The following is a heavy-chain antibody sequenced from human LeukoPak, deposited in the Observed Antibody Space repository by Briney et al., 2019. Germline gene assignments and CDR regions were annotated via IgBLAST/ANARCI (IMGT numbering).Heavy chain of an antibody. CDR2: ISSSSSTI. V-gene: IGHV3-48*04. CDR3: ARNLVGATTPLIDY. CDR1: GFTFTSYS. Sequence: GGSLRLSCVASGFTFTSYSMNWVRQAPGRGLEWVSYISSSSSTINYADSVKGRFTISRDNAKNSLYLQMNSLRAEDTAVYYCARNLVGATTPLIDYWGQGTLVTVSS. D-gene: IGHD1-26*01. J-gene: IGHJ4*02.